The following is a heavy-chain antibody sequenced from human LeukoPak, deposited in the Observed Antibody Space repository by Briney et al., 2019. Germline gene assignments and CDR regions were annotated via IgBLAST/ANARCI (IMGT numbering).Heavy chain of an antibody. D-gene: IGHD2-2*01. V-gene: IGHV3-23*01. CDR2: ISGSGGST. CDR3: VRYCSSTSCSPYGMDV. CDR1: GVTFSSYA. Sequence: GGSLRLSCAASGVTFSSYAMSWVRQAPGKGREWDSAISGSGGSTYYADSVKGRFTISRDNSKYTLYLQMNSLRAEDTAVYYCVRYCSSTSCSPYGMDVWGKGTTVTVSS. J-gene: IGHJ6*04.